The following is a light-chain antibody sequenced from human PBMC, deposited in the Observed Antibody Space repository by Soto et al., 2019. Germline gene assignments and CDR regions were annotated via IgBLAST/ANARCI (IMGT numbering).Light chain of an antibody. Sequence: DIQMTQSPSSLSASVGDRVTITCQASQDISNYLNWYQQKPGKAPKLLIYDASNLETGVPSRFSGSGSGTDFNLTISSLQPEDIETYYCQQYDNLPPLTFGGGTKVEIK. CDR1: QDISNY. CDR3: QQYDNLPPLT. J-gene: IGKJ4*01. CDR2: DAS. V-gene: IGKV1-33*01.